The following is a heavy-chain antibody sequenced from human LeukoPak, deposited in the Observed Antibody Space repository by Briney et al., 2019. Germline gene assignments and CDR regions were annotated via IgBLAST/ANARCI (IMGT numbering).Heavy chain of an antibody. J-gene: IGHJ5*02. D-gene: IGHD1-20*01. CDR2: IGTAGDT. V-gene: IGHV3-13*04. CDR3: ARGGYNWNRRTGVTHWFDP. Sequence: GGSLRLSCTASGFTFSSYDMHWVRQATGKGLEWVSAIGTAGDTYYPGSVKGRFTISRENAKNSLYLQMNSLRAGDTAVYYCARGGYNWNRRTGVTHWFDPWGQGTLVTVSS. CDR1: GFTFSSYD.